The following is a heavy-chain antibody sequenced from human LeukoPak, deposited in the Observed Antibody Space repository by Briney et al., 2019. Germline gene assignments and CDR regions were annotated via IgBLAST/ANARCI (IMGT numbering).Heavy chain of an antibody. V-gene: IGHV4-61*01. D-gene: IGHD6-19*01. CDR1: GGSISTGSYY. J-gene: IGHJ3*02. CDR3: ARGAGIAVARRAFDI. CDR2: IYYSGST. Sequence: PSETLSLTCTVSGGSISTGSYYWSWIRQPPGKGLEWIGYIYYSGSTNYNPSLKSRVTISVDTSKNQFSLKLSSVTAADTAVYYCARGAGIAVARRAFDIWGQGTMVTVSS.